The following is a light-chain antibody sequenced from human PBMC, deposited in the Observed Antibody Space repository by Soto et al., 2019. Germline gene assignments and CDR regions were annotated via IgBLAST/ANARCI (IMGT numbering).Light chain of an antibody. CDR3: QQYYSAPRT. CDR1: GSLCYRSNNKKY. V-gene: IGKV4-1*01. CDR2: WAS. Sequence: DIVITQSPYSLSVSLCERAPINCESLGSLCYRSNNKKYLAWYQQKPGQPLKLLISWASTRESGVPDRFSGSGSGTDFTLTISSLQAEDVAVYYCQQYYSAPRTFGQGTKVDIK. J-gene: IGKJ1*01.